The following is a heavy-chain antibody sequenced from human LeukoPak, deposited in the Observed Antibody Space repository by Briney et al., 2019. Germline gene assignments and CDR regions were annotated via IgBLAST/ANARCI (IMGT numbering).Heavy chain of an antibody. CDR2: IYYSGST. CDR1: GGSISSGGYS. CDR3: ARDTRGDILTGAHAFDI. V-gene: IGHV4-61*08. D-gene: IGHD3-9*01. J-gene: IGHJ3*02. Sequence: SETLSLTCAVSGGSISSGGYSWSWIRQPPGKGLEWIGYIYYSGSTNYKSSLKSRVTISVDTSKNQFSLKLSSVTAADTAVYYCARDTRGDILTGAHAFDIWGQGTMVTVSS.